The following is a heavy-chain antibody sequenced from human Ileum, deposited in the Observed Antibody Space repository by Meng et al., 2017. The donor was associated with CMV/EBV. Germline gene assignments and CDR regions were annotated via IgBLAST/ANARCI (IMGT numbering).Heavy chain of an antibody. Sequence: GSLRLSCAASGFTFSSYAMHWVRQAPGKGLEWVAVISYDGSNKYYADSVKGRFTISRDNSKNTLYLQMNSLRAEDTAVYYCAGITMVRGVPTFDYWGQGTLVTVSS. J-gene: IGHJ4*02. CDR2: ISYDGSNK. D-gene: IGHD3-10*01. CDR1: GFTFSSYA. CDR3: AGITMVRGVPTFDY. V-gene: IGHV3-30-3*01.